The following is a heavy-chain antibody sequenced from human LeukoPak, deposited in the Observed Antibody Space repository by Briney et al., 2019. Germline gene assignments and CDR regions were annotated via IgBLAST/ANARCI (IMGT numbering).Heavy chain of an antibody. Sequence: GASVKVSCKASGYTFTSYGISWVRQAPGQGLEWMGWISAYNGNTNYAQKLQGRVTMTTDTSTSTAYMELRSLRSDDTAVYYCARSGPAAIPVDAFDIWGQGTMGTVSS. V-gene: IGHV1-18*01. CDR3: ARSGPAAIPVDAFDI. J-gene: IGHJ3*02. CDR1: GYTFTSYG. CDR2: ISAYNGNT. D-gene: IGHD2-2*01.